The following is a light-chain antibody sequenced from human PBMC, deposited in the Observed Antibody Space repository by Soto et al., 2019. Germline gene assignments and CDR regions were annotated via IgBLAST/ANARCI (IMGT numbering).Light chain of an antibody. CDR1: QSVSSSY. J-gene: IGKJ1*01. CDR3: QQYGSSPRT. V-gene: IGKV3-20*01. CDR2: GAS. Sequence: EIVLTQSPGTLSLSPGERATLSCRASQSVSSSYLAWYQQKPGQAPRLLIYGASSRATGIADRFSGSGSGTDYTLTISRLEPVDFAVYYCQQYGSSPRTFGQGTKVEIK.